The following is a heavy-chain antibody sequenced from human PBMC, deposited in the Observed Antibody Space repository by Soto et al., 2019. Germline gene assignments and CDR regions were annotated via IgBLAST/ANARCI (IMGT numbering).Heavy chain of an antibody. V-gene: IGHV4-4*02. D-gene: IGHD3-10*01. Sequence: SETLSLTCAVSGGSISATNWWSWVRLPPGEGLEWIGEIYHSGSTNYNPSLQSRVTISIDKSKNKFSLKLSSVTAADTALYYCARGSYYGSGSYYRGFDPWGQGTLVTVSS. CDR2: IYHSGST. CDR3: ARGSYYGSGSYYRGFDP. J-gene: IGHJ5*02. CDR1: GGSISATNW.